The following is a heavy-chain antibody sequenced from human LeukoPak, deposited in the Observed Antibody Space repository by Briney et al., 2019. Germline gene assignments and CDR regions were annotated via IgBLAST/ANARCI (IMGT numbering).Heavy chain of an antibody. CDR1: GFTFSAYA. D-gene: IGHD2-2*01. J-gene: IGHJ6*02. CDR2: IGSDNKP. Sequence: PGGSLRLSCEASGFTFSAYAMTWVRQAPGKGLEWVSSIGSDNKPHYSESVKGRFAISRDNSKSMLFLQLNSLRAEDTALYYCARGLPAPYYYYGMDVWGQGTTVTVSS. V-gene: IGHV3-23*05. CDR3: ARGLPAPYYYYGMDV.